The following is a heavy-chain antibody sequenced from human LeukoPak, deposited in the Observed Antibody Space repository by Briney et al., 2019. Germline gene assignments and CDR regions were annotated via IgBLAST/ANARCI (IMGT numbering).Heavy chain of an antibody. D-gene: IGHD2-2*01. J-gene: IGHJ4*02. CDR2: MSVSGGST. CDR1: VFVFSIYS. Sequence: GGSVRLSCAASVFVFSIYSICWVRHAPWKGLEWVLAMSVSGGSTYYADSVKGRFTISRDNSKNTLYLQMNSLRAEDTAVYYCAKMDCSSTSCYYFVSDYFDYWGQGTLVTVSS. V-gene: IGHV3-23*01. CDR3: AKMDCSSTSCYYFVSDYFDY.